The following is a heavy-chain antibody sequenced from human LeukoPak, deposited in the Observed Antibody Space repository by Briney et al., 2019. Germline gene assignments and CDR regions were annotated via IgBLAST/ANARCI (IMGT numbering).Heavy chain of an antibody. D-gene: IGHD3-22*01. CDR2: IYYSGST. V-gene: IGHV4-59*01. CDR1: GGSISSYY. J-gene: IGHJ3*02. Sequence: PSETLSLTCTVSGGSISSYYWSWIRQPPGKGLEWIGYIYYSGSTNYNPSLKSGVTISVDTSKNQFSLKLSSVTAADTAVYYCARDGGYYYDSSGYGAFDIWGQGTMVTVSS. CDR3: ARDGGYYYDSSGYGAFDI.